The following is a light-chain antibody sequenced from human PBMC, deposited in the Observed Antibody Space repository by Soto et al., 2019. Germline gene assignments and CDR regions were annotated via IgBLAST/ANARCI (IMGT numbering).Light chain of an antibody. V-gene: IGKV3-15*01. J-gene: IGKJ2*01. Sequence: EIVMTQSPATLSMSPGDRATLSCRASQSLTNSFAWYQQKPDQAPRLLIYDTSARATDIPARFSGSGSGTEFTLTISSLQPEDFAIYYCQQYYTWPYTFGQGTKLEIK. CDR3: QQYYTWPYT. CDR2: DTS. CDR1: QSLTNS.